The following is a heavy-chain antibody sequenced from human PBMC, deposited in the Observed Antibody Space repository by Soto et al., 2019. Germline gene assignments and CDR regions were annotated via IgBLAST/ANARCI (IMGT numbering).Heavy chain of an antibody. CDR2: ISYDGSNK. CDR1: GFTFSSYA. CDR3: ARSDFAVAGSRSPYYYYGMDV. D-gene: IGHD6-19*01. V-gene: IGHV3-30-3*01. J-gene: IGHJ6*02. Sequence: PGGSLRLSCAASGFTFSSYAMHWVRQAPGKGLEWVAVISYDGSNKYYADSVKGRFTISRDNSKNTLYLQMNSLRAEDTAVYYCARSDFAVAGSRSPYYYYGMDVWGQGTTVTVSS.